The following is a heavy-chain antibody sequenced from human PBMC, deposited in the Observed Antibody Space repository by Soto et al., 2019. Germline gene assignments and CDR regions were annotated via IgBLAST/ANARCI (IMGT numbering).Heavy chain of an antibody. Sequence: QVQLVQSGAEVKKPGSSVKVSCKASGDTFTIFAISWVRQAPGQGLEWMGGIIPTIGTTNYAQRVQGRTTIPGDESTGTAYMELSSLKSEDTAVYYCARDLRSGYAPGDYWGQGTLVTVSS. J-gene: IGHJ4*02. V-gene: IGHV1-69*12. CDR2: IIPTIGTT. CDR1: GDTFTIFA. D-gene: IGHD5-12*01. CDR3: ARDLRSGYAPGDY.